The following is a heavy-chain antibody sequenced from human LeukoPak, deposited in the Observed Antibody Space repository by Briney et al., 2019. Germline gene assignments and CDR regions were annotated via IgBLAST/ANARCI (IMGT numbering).Heavy chain of an antibody. Sequence: SETLSLTCAVYGGSFSGYYWSWIRQPPGKGLEWIGEINHSGSTNYNPSLKIRVTISVDTSKNQFSLKLSSATAADTAVYYCARGSLYYYGGDVWGQGTTVTVSS. CDR1: GGSFSGYY. J-gene: IGHJ6*02. CDR3: ARGSLYYYGGDV. D-gene: IGHD3-10*01. CDR2: INHSGST. V-gene: IGHV4-34*01.